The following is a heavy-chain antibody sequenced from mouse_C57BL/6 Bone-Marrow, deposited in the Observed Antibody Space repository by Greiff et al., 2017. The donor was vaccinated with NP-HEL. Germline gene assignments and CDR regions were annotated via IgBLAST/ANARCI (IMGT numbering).Heavy chain of an antibody. CDR3: TREPGTWFAY. V-gene: IGHV1-15*01. J-gene: IGHJ3*01. CDR1: GYTFTDYE. CDR2: IDPETGGT. Sequence: SGAELVRPGASVTLSCKASGYTFTDYEMHWVKQTPVHGLEWIGAIDPETGGTAYNQKFKGKAILTADKSSSTAYMELRSLTSEDSAVYYCTREPGTWFAYWGQGTLVTVSA.